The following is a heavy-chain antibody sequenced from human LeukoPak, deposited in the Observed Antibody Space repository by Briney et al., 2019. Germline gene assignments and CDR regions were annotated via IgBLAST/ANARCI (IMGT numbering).Heavy chain of an antibody. J-gene: IGHJ4*02. V-gene: IGHV1-2*02. D-gene: IGHD4-17*01. CDR3: ARFPNGVLPEIDY. Sequence: ASVKVSCKASGYTFTGYYMHWVRQAPGQGLEWMGWINPNSGGTNYAQKFQGRVTMTRDTSISTAYMELSRLRSDDTAVYYCARFPNGVLPEIDYWGQGTLVTVSS. CDR2: INPNSGGT. CDR1: GYTFTGYY.